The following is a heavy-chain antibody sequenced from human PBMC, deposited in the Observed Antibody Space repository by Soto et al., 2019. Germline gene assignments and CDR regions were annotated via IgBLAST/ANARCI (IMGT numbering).Heavy chain of an antibody. D-gene: IGHD6-13*01. J-gene: IGHJ4*02. CDR3: ARDFPGYSSSWQEFDY. CDR1: GGTFSSYA. CDR2: IIPIFGTA. Sequence: SVKVSCRASGGTFSSYAISWVRQAPGQGLEWMGGIIPIFGTANYAQKFQGRVTITADESTSTAYMELSSLRSEDTAVNYCARDFPGYSSSWQEFDYWGQGTLVTDS. V-gene: IGHV1-69*13.